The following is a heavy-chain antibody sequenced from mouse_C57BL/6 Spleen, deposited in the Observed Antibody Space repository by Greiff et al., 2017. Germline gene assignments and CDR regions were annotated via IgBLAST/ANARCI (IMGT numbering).Heavy chain of an antibody. J-gene: IGHJ2*01. V-gene: IGHV1-55*01. D-gene: IGHD2-3*01. CDR2: IYPGSGST. CDR1: GYTFTSYW. Sequence: QVQLKQPGAELVKPGASVKMSCKASGYTFTSYWITWVKQRPGQGLEWIGDIYPGSGSTNYNEKFKSKATLTVDTSSSTAYMQLSSLTSEDSAVYYCARDDGYYVGDYWGQGTTLTVSS. CDR3: ARDDGYYVGDY.